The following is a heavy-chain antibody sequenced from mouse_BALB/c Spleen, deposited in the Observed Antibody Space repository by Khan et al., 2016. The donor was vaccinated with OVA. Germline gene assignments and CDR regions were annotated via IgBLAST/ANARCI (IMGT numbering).Heavy chain of an antibody. J-gene: IGHJ3*01. V-gene: IGHV2-3*01. D-gene: IGHD2-2*01. CDR2: IWSDGNT. CDR3: AIIFYGYDWCAY. CDR1: GSASTNYG. Sequence: VQLVESGPGLVAPSQSLSITCTVSGSASTNYGVSWARQTPGKGLEWLGVIWSDGNTNYHSSLKSRLTTTRDNSKSQVPLKLNSLQTDDTATYYCAIIFYGYDWCAYWGQGTLVTVSA.